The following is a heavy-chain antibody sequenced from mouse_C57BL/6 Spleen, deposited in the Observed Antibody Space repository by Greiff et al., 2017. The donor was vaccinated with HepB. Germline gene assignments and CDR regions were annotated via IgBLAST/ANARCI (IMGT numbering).Heavy chain of an antibody. V-gene: IGHV1-15*01. D-gene: IGHD1-1*01. Sequence: QVQLQQSGAELVRPGASVTLSCKASGFTFTAYAMHWVKQTPGHGLEWIGAIDTETGGTAYNHKFKDKAILTADKSSSTAYMELHSLTSEDSAVYYCTRVTPYYRSSYVDYWGQGTTLTVSS. CDR2: IDTETGGT. CDR1: GFTFTAYA. CDR3: TRVTPYYRSSYVDY. J-gene: IGHJ2*01.